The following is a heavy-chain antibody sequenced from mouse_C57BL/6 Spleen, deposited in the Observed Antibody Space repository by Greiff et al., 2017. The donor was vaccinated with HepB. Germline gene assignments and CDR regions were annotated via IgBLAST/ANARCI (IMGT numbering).Heavy chain of an antibody. CDR3: ARMDGSSYGGYAMDY. CDR2: IYPGSGNT. Sequence: VQLVESGPELVKPGASVKISCKASGYSFTSYYIHWVKQRPGQGLEWIGWIYPGSGNTKYNEKFKGKATLTADTSSSTAYMQLSSLTSEDSAVYYCARMDGSSYGGYAMDYWGQGTSVTVSS. D-gene: IGHD1-1*01. J-gene: IGHJ4*01. CDR1: GYSFTSYY. V-gene: IGHV1-66*01.